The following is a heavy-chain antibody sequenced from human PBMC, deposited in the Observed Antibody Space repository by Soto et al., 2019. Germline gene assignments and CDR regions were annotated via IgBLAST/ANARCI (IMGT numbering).Heavy chain of an antibody. V-gene: IGHV3-11*01. Sequence: PGGSLRLSCAASGFTFSDYYMSWIRQAPGKGLEWVSYISSSGSTIYYADSVKGRFTISRDNAKNSLYLQMNSLRAEDTAVYYCATARYYDHGTRGPSRGFFERWGQGTMVNVSS. D-gene: IGHD3-16*01. J-gene: IGHJ3*02. CDR1: GFTFSDYY. CDR3: ATARYYDHGTRGPSRGFFER. CDR2: ISSSGSTI.